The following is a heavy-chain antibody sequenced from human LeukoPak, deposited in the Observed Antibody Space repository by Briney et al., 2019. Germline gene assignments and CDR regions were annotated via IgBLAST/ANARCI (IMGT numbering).Heavy chain of an antibody. D-gene: IGHD4-11*01. CDR3: AKERLTTTAFDI. Sequence: SGGFLRLSCAVSGFTFRSYAMGWVRQSPGKGLEWVSILGGSGATTYYADSVKGRFTISRDNSKNMLYLQMNSLRAEDTAVYYCAKERLTTTAFDIWGQGTMVTVSS. CDR2: LGGSGATT. J-gene: IGHJ3*02. V-gene: IGHV3-23*01. CDR1: GFTFRSYA.